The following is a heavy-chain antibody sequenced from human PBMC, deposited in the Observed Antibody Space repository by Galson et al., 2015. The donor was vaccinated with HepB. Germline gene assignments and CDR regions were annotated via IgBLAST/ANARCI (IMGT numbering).Heavy chain of an antibody. V-gene: IGHV1-8*02. CDR1: GYTFTNYD. J-gene: IGHJ6*03. Sequence: SVKVSCKASGYTFTNYDINWVRQATGQGLEWVGWMNPDSGNTGYAQKFQGRVTMTRDTTISSAYMDLNSLTSEDTAMYYCARGLRVAAAGALYNYYTDVWGKGTTVTVSS. CDR3: ARGLRVAAAGALYNYYTDV. CDR2: MNPDSGNT. D-gene: IGHD6-13*01.